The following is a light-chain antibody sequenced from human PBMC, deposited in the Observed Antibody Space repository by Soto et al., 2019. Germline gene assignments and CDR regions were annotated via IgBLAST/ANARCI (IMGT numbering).Light chain of an antibody. CDR3: QQSYITPVT. V-gene: IGKV1-39*01. CDR1: QSIRRF. Sequence: IQMTQSASSLSAPVGDRVTITCRASQSIRRFLNWYQQKPGKAPKLSIYSASNLESGVPSRFSGSGSGTGFTLTISSLQPEDFATYHCQQSYITPVTFGQRTRLEI. J-gene: IGKJ5*01. CDR2: SAS.